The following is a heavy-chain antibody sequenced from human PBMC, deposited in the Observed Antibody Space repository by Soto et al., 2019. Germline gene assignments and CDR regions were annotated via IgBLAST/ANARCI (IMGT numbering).Heavy chain of an antibody. CDR2: LYSGGSA. Sequence: PSETLSLTCTVSGGSITSSNFYWVWVRQPPGKGLEWIGTLYSGGSAYYNASLKSRVAMSVDTSKNQFSLKVTSVTAADTAVYYCVKRSPGTMLDNWGQGTLVTVSS. CDR1: GGSITSSNFY. J-gene: IGHJ4*02. CDR3: VKRSPGTMLDN. V-gene: IGHV4-39*01.